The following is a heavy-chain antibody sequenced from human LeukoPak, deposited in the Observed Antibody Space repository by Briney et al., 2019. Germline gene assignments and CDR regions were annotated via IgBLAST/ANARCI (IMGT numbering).Heavy chain of an antibody. D-gene: IGHD3-10*01. V-gene: IGHV4-59*08. Sequence: SETLSLTCTVSGGSISSYYWSWIRQPPGKGLEWIGYIYYSGNTNYNPSLKSRVTISVDTSKNQFSLKLSSVTAADTAVYYCARYYYGSGTTPIMDVWGQGTMVTVSS. CDR1: GGSISSYY. CDR2: IYYSGNT. J-gene: IGHJ6*02. CDR3: ARYYYGSGTTPIMDV.